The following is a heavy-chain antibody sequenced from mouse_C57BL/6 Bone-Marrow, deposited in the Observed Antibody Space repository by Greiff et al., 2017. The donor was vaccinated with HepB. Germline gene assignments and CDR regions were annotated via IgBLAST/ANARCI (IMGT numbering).Heavy chain of an antibody. CDR2: IDTSDSYT. D-gene: IGHD1-1*01. CDR3: AFTTVVAWDFDY. V-gene: IGHV1-69*01. Sequence: QVQLQQPGAELVMPGASVKLSCKASGYTFTSYWMHWVKPRPGQGLEWIGEIDTSDSYTNYNQKFKGQSTLTVDKSSRTAYMQLSSLTSEDSAVYYCAFTTVVAWDFDYWGQGTTLTVSS. J-gene: IGHJ2*01. CDR1: GYTFTSYW.